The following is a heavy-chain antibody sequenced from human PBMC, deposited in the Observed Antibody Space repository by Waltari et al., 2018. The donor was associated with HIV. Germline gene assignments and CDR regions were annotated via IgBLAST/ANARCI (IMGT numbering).Heavy chain of an antibody. D-gene: IGHD3-10*01. CDR1: GGSISSGGYY. Sequence: QVQLQESGPGLVKSSQTLSLTCTVSGGSISSGGYYWNWIRQHPGKGLEWIGYIQHSGSTYYNPSLKSRVSISVNTSKNQFSLNLTSVTAADPAVYYCARVSDSYGTVFEYWGQGTLVSVSS. CDR3: ARVSDSYGTVFEY. V-gene: IGHV4-31*03. CDR2: IQHSGST. J-gene: IGHJ4*02.